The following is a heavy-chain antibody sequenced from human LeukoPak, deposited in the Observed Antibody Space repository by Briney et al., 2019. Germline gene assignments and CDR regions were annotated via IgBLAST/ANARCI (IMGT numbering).Heavy chain of an antibody. CDR3: ARGSEDYDSSGYYYDLGDY. Sequence: GGSLRLSCAASGFNFSNYAMHRVRQAPGKGLEWVAVISYEGSNKYYADSVKGRFTISRDNSKDKQYLQMNSLRTEDTAVYYCARGSEDYDSSGYYYDLGDYWGQGTLVTVSS. CDR2: ISYEGSNK. V-gene: IGHV3-30*04. D-gene: IGHD3-22*01. J-gene: IGHJ4*02. CDR1: GFNFSNYA.